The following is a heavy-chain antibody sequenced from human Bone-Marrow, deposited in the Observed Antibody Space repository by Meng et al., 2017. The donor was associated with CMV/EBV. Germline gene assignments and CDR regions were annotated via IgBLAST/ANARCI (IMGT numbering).Heavy chain of an antibody. CDR2: IYYSGST. D-gene: IGHD2-2*01. CDR3: ATPGDCSSTSCYDYYYYYGMDV. Sequence: SETLSLTCTVSGGSISSSSYYWGWIRQPPGKGLEWIGSIYYSGSTYYNPSLKSRVTISVDTSKNQFSLKLSSVTAADTAVYYCATPGDCSSTSCYDYYYYYGMDVWGQGTTVPSP. CDR1: GGSISSSSYY. J-gene: IGHJ6*02. V-gene: IGHV4-39*07.